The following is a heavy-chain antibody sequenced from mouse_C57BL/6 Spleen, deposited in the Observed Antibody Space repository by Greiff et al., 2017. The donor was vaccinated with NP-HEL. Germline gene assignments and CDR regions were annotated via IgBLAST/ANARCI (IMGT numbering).Heavy chain of an antibody. J-gene: IGHJ3*01. CDR2: ILPGSSST. D-gene: IGHD2-4*01. CDR1: GYTFTGYW. CDR3: ARGELRSWFAY. Sequence: QVQLQQSGAELMKPGASVKLSCKATGYTFTGYWIEWVKQRPGHGLEWIGEILPGSSSTNYNEKFKGKATFTADTSSNTAYMQLSSLTTEDSAIYYCARGELRSWFAYWGQGTLVTVSA. V-gene: IGHV1-9*01.